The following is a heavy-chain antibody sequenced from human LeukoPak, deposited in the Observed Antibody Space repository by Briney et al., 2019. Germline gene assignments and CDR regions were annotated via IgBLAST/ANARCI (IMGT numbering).Heavy chain of an antibody. CDR3: ASDSGGVGFYVY. CDR1: GYTFTSYY. V-gene: IGHV1-46*01. Sequence: ASVKVSCKASGYTFTSYYMHWVRQAPGQGLEWMGIINPSGGSTSYAQKFQGRVTMTRDTSTSTVYTELSSLRSEDTAVYYCASDSGGVGFYVYWGQGTLVTVSS. D-gene: IGHD2-15*01. CDR2: INPSGGST. J-gene: IGHJ4*02.